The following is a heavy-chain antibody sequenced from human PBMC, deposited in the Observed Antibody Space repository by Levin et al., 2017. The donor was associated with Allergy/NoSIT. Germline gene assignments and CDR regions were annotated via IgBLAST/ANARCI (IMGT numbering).Heavy chain of an antibody. Sequence: ASVKVSCKASGYTFTSYDINWVRQATGQGLEWMGWMNPNSGNTGYAQKFQGRVTMTRNTPINTAYMELSSLRSEDTAVYYCLIYYDSSGYFWSWGQGTLVTVSS. CDR3: LIYYDSSGYFWS. V-gene: IGHV1-8*01. CDR1: GYTFTSYD. D-gene: IGHD3-22*01. CDR2: MNPNSGNT. J-gene: IGHJ5*02.